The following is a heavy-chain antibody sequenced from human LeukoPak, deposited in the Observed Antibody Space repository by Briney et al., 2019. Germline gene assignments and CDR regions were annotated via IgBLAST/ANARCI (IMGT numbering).Heavy chain of an antibody. J-gene: IGHJ4*02. D-gene: IGHD3-16*01. CDR3: TRTQYYDYEEGGFDY. Sequence: ASVKVSCKTSGYPFTQYYIHWVRQAPGQEFEWIGVINPSGGDPHYAQKFLGRVAMTYDTSTATIYMELNILTSGDTAIYYCTRTQYYDYEEGGFDYWGQGTLISVSS. CDR1: GYPFTQYY. CDR2: INPSGGDP. V-gene: IGHV1-46*01.